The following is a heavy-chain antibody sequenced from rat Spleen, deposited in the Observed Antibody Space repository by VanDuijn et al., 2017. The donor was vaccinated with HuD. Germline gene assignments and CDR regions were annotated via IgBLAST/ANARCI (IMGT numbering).Heavy chain of an antibody. J-gene: IGHJ4*01. CDR3: SRRDTPYVMDA. Sequence: EVQLVESGGGLVQPGRSLKLSCAASGFTFSNYGMAWVRQAPTKGLEWVATISYDGSSTYYRDSVKGRFTISRENAKSTLYLQTDSLRAEDTATYCCSRRDTPYVMDAWGQVASVTVSS. V-gene: IGHV5-29*01. CDR2: ISYDGSST. D-gene: IGHD2-1*01. CDR1: GFTFSNYG.